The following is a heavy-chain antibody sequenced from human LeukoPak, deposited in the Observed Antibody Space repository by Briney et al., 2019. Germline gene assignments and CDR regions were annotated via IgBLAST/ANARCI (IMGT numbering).Heavy chain of an antibody. V-gene: IGHV6-1*01. CDR2: TYYRSKWYN. CDR1: GDSVSSNSAA. Sequence: SQTLSLTCAISGDSVSSNSAAWNWTAQSPSKGLEWLGRTYYRSKWYNDYAVSVKSRITINPDTSKNQFSLHLNSVTPEDTAVYYCARGSAAFTRDDAFDIWGQGTMVTVSS. CDR3: ARGSAAFTRDDAFDI. D-gene: IGHD3-16*01. J-gene: IGHJ3*02.